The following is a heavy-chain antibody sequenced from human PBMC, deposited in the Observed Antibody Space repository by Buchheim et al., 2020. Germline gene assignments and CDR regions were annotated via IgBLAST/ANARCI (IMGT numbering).Heavy chain of an antibody. J-gene: IGHJ4*02. CDR3: ARDRPDYYDSSGYYYLLD. CDR2: IYHSGST. Sequence: QLQLQESGSGLVKPSQTLSLTCAVSGGSISSGGYSWSWIRQPPGKGLAWIGYIYHSGSTYYNPSLKSRVTISVDRSKNQFSLKLSSVTAADTAVYYCARDRPDYYDSSGYYYLLDWGQGTL. V-gene: IGHV4-30-2*01. D-gene: IGHD3-22*01. CDR1: GGSISSGGYS.